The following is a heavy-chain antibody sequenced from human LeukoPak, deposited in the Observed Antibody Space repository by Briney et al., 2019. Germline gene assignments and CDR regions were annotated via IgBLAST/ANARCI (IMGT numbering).Heavy chain of an antibody. CDR1: GFTFSSYG. Sequence: PGGTLRLSCAASGFTFSSYGMSWVRQAPGKGLEWVSAISGSGGSTYYADSVKGRFTISRDNSKNTLYLQMNSLRAEDTAVYYCAKFRGLYYGSGSYPAELDYWGQGTLVTVSS. D-gene: IGHD3-10*01. V-gene: IGHV3-23*01. J-gene: IGHJ4*02. CDR2: ISGSGGST. CDR3: AKFRGLYYGSGSYPAELDY.